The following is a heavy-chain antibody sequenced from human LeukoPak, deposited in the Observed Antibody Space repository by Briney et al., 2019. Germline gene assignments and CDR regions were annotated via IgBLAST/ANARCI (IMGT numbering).Heavy chain of an antibody. CDR3: AKAYYDTSGRMGGFDY. J-gene: IGHJ4*02. CDR1: GFTFSDYQ. D-gene: IGHD3-22*01. Sequence: PGGSLRLSCAASGFTFSDYQMSWIRQAPGKGLEWVSYISSSSSYTNYADSVKGRFTISGDNAKNSLYLQMNSLRAEDTAVYYCAKAYYDTSGRMGGFDYWGQGTLVTVSS. CDR2: ISSSSSYT. V-gene: IGHV3-11*03.